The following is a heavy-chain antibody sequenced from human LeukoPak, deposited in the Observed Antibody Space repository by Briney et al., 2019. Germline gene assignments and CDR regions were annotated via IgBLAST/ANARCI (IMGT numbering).Heavy chain of an antibody. Sequence: SETLSLTCTVSGGSISSGSYYWSWIRQPAGKGLEWIGRIYTSGSTNYNPSLKSRITISVDTSKNQFSLKLSSVTAADTAVYYCAREQFDSYGSYNWFDPWGQGTLVTVSS. CDR3: AREQFDSYGSYNWFDP. CDR2: IYTSGST. CDR1: GGSISSGSYY. D-gene: IGHD5-18*01. V-gene: IGHV4-61*02. J-gene: IGHJ5*02.